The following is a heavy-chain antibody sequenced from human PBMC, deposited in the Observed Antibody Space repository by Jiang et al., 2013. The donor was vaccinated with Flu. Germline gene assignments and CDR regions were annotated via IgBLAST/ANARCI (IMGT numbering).Heavy chain of an antibody. CDR3: ARGYDSSGYYYYYFDY. J-gene: IGHJ4*02. CDR1: GGSISSGDYY. D-gene: IGHD3-22*01. V-gene: IGHV4-30-4*01. Sequence: GSGLVKPSQTLSLTCTVSGGSISSGDYYWSWIRQPPGKGLEWIGYIYYSGSTYYNPSLKSRVTISVDTSKNQFSLKLNSVTAADTAVYYCARGYDSSGYYYYYFDYWGQGTLVTVSS. CDR2: IYYSGST.